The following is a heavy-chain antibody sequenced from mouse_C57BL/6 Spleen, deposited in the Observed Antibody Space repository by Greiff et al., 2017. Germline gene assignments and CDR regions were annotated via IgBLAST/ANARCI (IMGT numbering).Heavy chain of an antibody. J-gene: IGHJ2*01. CDR1: GYAFSSSW. CDR3: GKSFFDY. CDR2: IYPGDGDT. Sequence: QVQLQQSGPELVKPGASVKISCKASGYAFSSSWMNWVKQRPGKGLEWIGRIYPGDGDTNYNGKFKGKATLTAEKCSSTAYMQLSSLTSENSAVYFCGKSFFDYWGQGTTLTVSS. V-gene: IGHV1-82*01.